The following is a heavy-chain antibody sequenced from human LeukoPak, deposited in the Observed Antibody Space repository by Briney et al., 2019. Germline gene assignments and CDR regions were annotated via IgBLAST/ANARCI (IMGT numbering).Heavy chain of an antibody. V-gene: IGHV3-53*01. CDR2: IYSGGSP. CDR3: ARDGGDNSGYYFGSL. Sequence: PGGSLRLSCAASGFTARSSYMSWVRQAPGKGLEWVSVIYSGGSPDYADSAKGRFTISTDNSKNTLYLQMNSLRVEDTAVYYCARDGGDNSGYYFGSLWGQGTVVTVSS. D-gene: IGHD3-22*01. J-gene: IGHJ3*01. CDR1: GFTARSSY.